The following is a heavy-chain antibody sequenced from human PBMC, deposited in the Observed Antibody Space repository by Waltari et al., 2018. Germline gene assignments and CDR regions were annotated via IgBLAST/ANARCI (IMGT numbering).Heavy chain of an antibody. Sequence: QVQLVQSGAEVKKPGASVKVSCKASGYTFTGYYMHWVRQAPGQGLEWMGWINPNSGGTNYAKKFQGRVTMTSDTSISTAYMELSRLRSDDTAVYYCARAGTPFTFSTPLDYWGQGTLVTVSS. CDR3: ARAGTPFTFSTPLDY. CDR2: INPNSGGT. CDR1: GYTFTGYY. V-gene: IGHV1-2*02. D-gene: IGHD1-1*01. J-gene: IGHJ4*02.